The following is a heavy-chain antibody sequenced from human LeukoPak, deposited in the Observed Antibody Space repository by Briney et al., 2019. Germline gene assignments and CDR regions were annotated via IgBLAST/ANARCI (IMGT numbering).Heavy chain of an antibody. D-gene: IGHD4-17*01. CDR1: GFTFSDYY. Sequence: GGSLRLSCATSGFTFSDYYMNWIRQAPGKGLEWVSDISSSGNTIYYADSVKGRFTISRDNAKNSLYLQMNSLRAEDTAIYYCARDPVYWGQGTLVTVSS. CDR2: ISSSGNTI. J-gene: IGHJ4*02. CDR3: ARDPVY. V-gene: IGHV3-11*01.